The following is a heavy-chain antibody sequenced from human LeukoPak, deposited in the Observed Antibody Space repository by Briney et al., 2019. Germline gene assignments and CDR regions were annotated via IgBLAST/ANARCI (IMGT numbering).Heavy chain of an antibody. CDR2: VYSGGGT. CDR1: GFTVSNNY. V-gene: IGHV3-66*01. J-gene: IGHJ3*02. D-gene: IGHD3-3*01. CDR3: ARIFSYFAFDI. Sequence: GGSLRLSCAASGFTVSNNYMSWVRQAPGKGLEWVSVVYSGGGTYYADSVRGRFTISRDNSKNTLYLQMNSLRAEDTAVYYCARIFSYFAFDIWGQGTMVTVSS.